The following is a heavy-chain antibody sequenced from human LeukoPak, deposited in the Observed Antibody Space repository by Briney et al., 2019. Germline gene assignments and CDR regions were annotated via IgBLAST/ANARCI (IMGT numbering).Heavy chain of an antibody. CDR1: GGSISSYY. D-gene: IGHD2-15*01. CDR3: ARAGHCSGGSSYSGWFDP. J-gene: IGHJ5*02. CDR2: IYTSGST. V-gene: IGHV4-4*07. Sequence: KPSETLSLTCTVSGGSISSYYWSWIRQPAGKGLEWIGRIYTSGSTNYHPSLKSRVTISVDTSKNQFSLKLSSVTAADTAVYYCARAGHCSGGSSYSGWFDPWGQGTLVTVSS.